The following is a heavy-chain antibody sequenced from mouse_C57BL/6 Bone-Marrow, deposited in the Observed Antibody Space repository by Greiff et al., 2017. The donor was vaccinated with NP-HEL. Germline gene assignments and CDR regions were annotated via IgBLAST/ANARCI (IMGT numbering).Heavy chain of an antibody. CDR3: ARDWGSSYGFYYAMDY. CDR2: LLPGSGST. Sequence: QVQLQQSGAELMKPGASVKLSCKATGYTFTGYWIEWVKQRPGHGLEWIGELLPGSGSTNYNEKFKGKATFTADTSSNTAYMQLSSLTTEDSAIYYCARDWGSSYGFYYAMDYWGQGTSVTVSS. J-gene: IGHJ4*01. CDR1: GYTFTGYW. V-gene: IGHV1-9*01. D-gene: IGHD1-1*01.